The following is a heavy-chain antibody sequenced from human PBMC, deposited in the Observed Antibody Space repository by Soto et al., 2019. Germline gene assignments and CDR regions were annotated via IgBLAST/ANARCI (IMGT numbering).Heavy chain of an antibody. V-gene: IGHV1-46*03. D-gene: IGHD6-6*01. Sequence: GASVKVSCKASGYTFITYFMHWVRQAPGQGLEWMGVINPSRGTTTYAQKFQDRVTMTRDTSASTVYMEPSSLRSEDTAMYYCARSYISSSYWFDPWGQGTLVTVSS. CDR2: INPSRGTT. CDR3: ARSYISSSYWFDP. CDR1: GYTFITYF. J-gene: IGHJ5*02.